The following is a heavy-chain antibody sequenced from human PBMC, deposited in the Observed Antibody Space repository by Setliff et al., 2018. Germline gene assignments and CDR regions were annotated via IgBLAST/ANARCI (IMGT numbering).Heavy chain of an antibody. D-gene: IGHD3-3*01. CDR2: ISASGGTT. CDR3: ATLSKDLNY. V-gene: IGHV3-23*01. CDR1: GFTLNDYA. Sequence: GGSLRLSCAASGFTLNDYAMSWVRQAPGKGLEGVSIISASGGTTYYADSVKGRFDISRDSSKNTVYLQMNSLTAEDTAMYYCATLSKDLNYWGQGTLVTVSS. J-gene: IGHJ4*02.